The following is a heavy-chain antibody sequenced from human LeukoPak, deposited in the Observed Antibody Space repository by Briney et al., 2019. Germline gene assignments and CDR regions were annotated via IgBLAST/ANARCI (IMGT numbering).Heavy chain of an antibody. Sequence: SETLSLTCAVYGGSFSGYYWSWIRQPPEKGLEWIGEINHGGSTNYNPSLKSRVTISVDTSKNQFSLKLSSVTAADTAVYYCARGSGWYQNYFDYWGQGTLVTVSS. D-gene: IGHD6-19*01. CDR1: GGSFSGYY. J-gene: IGHJ4*02. V-gene: IGHV4-34*01. CDR2: INHGGST. CDR3: ARGSGWYQNYFDY.